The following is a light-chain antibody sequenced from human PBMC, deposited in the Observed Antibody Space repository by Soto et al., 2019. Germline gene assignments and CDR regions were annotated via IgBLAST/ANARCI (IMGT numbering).Light chain of an antibody. CDR3: SSWDDSLNGVV. V-gene: IGLV1-36*01. CDR2: YDD. Sequence: QSVLTQPPSVSAAPRQWVSISCSGSNSNIGSNAVNWYQQVPGKAPKLLIFYDDIVSSGVSGRFSGSKSGTSASLAISGLQSEDEAYYYCSSWDDSLNGVVFGTGTKVTVL. CDR1: NSNIGSNA. J-gene: IGLJ1*01.